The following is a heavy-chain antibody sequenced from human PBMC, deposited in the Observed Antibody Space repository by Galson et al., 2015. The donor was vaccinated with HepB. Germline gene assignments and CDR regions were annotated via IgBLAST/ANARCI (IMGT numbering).Heavy chain of an antibody. Sequence: SVKVSCKASGYTFTSYAMNWVRQAPGQGLEWMGWINTNTGNPTYAQGFTGRFVFSLDTSVSTAYLQISSLKAEDTAVYYCATRGSYRLYYYYYYYMDVWGKGTTVTVSS. D-gene: IGHD3-16*02. V-gene: IGHV7-4-1*02. CDR2: INTNTGNP. J-gene: IGHJ6*03. CDR1: GYTFTSYA. CDR3: ATRGSYRLYYYYYYYMDV.